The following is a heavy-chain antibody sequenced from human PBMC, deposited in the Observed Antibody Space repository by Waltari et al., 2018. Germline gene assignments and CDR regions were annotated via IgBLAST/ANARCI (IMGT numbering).Heavy chain of an antibody. CDR1: VCTFSDHN. CDR2: TINKGFSYTT. D-gene: IGHD3-3*01. CDR3: VREDDFWNEFDY. Sequence: EVQLVESGGGVVQPGGSLRLSCAASVCTFSDHNMDWVRQAPGNGLEWVGRTINKGFSYTTHYAASVEGRFTISRDDSRNSLYLQMHSLKTDDTAVYYCVREDDFWNEFDYWGQGALVTVSS. V-gene: IGHV3-72*01. J-gene: IGHJ4*02.